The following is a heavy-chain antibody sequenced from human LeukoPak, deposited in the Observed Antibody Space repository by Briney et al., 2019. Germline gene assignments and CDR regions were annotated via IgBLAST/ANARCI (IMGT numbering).Heavy chain of an antibody. Sequence: GASVKVSCKASGYTFTSYGISWVRQAPGQGLEWMGWISAYNGNTNYAQRLQGRVTMTTDSSTSTAYMELRSLRSDDTAVYYCARDSSSDIVVVVAATSKGYNWFDPWGQGTLVTVSS. D-gene: IGHD2-15*01. CDR1: GYTFTSYG. CDR3: ARDSSSDIVVVVAATSKGYNWFDP. CDR2: ISAYNGNT. J-gene: IGHJ5*02. V-gene: IGHV1-18*01.